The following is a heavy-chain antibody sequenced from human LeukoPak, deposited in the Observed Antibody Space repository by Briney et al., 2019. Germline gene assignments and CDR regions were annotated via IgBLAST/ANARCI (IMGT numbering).Heavy chain of an antibody. CDR2: IIPIFGTA. V-gene: IGHV1-69*13. CDR3: ARVSLGNEPGSPQNYYYYGMDV. J-gene: IGHJ6*02. Sequence: ASVKVSCKASGGTFSSYAISWVRQAHGQGLEWMGGIIPIFGTANYAQKFQGRVTITADESTSTAYMELSSLRSEDTAVYYCARVSLGNEPGSPQNYYYYGMDVWGQGTTVTVSS. CDR1: GGTFSSYA.